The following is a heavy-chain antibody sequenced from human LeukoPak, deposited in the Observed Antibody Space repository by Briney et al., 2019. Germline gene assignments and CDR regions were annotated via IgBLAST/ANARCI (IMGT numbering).Heavy chain of an antibody. J-gene: IGHJ4*02. Sequence: PRGSLRLSCAASGFTFSSYAMSWVRQAPGKRLEWVSAISGSGGSTYYADSVKGRFTISGDNSKNTLYLQMNSLRAEDTAVYYCARSPRDTAWAYIDYWGQGTLVTVSS. CDR3: ARSPRDTAWAYIDY. D-gene: IGHD5-18*01. CDR1: GFTFSSYA. CDR2: ISGSGGST. V-gene: IGHV3-23*01.